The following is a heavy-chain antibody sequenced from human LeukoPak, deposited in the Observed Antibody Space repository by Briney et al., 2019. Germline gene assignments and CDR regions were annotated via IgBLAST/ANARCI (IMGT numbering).Heavy chain of an antibody. CDR2: IYSGGST. V-gene: IGHV3-53*01. J-gene: IGHJ4*02. CDR1: GFTVSSNY. CDR3: ARSSLTAGYSSSWYLDY. Sequence: GGSLRLSCAASGFTVSSNYMSWVRQAPGKGLEWVSVIYSGGSTYYADSVKGRFTISRDNSKNTLYLQMNSLRAEDTAVYYCARSSLTAGYSSSWYLDYWGQGTLVTVSS. D-gene: IGHD6-13*01.